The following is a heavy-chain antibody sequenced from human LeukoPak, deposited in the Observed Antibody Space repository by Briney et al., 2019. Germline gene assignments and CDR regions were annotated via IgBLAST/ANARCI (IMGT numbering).Heavy chain of an antibody. J-gene: IGHJ4*02. Sequence: GGSLRLSCAASGFTFSTHAMHWVRQAPGKGLEWVSFIRFDGGNEYYAESVKGRFTVSRDNSKNTLYLQMNRLRAEDSALYYCAKGDFRGYYGRDQFAFWGQGTLVTVSS. CDR2: IRFDGGNE. D-gene: IGHD4-17*01. V-gene: IGHV3-30*02. CDR3: AKGDFRGYYGRDQFAF. CDR1: GFTFSTHA.